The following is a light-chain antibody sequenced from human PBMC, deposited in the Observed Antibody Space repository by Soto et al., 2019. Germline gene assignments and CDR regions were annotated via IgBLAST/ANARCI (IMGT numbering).Light chain of an antibody. CDR2: GAS. J-gene: IGKJ3*01. CDR1: QSVSSSF. V-gene: IGKV3-20*01. CDR3: QQYGSSPFT. Sequence: EIGLTQSPGTLSLSPGERATLSCRASQSVSSSFLAWYQQKPGQAPRLLIYGASSRATGIPDRFSGSGSGTDFTLTLSRLEPEDFAVYYCQQYGSSPFTFGPGTKVDIK.